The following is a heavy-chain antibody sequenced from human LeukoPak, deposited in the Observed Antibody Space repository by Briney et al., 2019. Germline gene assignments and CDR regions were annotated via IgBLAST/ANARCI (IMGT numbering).Heavy chain of an antibody. CDR2: IIPIFGTA. CDR3: ARGRGGYSYGYEPPTDY. V-gene: IGHV1-69*13. D-gene: IGHD5-18*01. CDR1: GGTFSSYA. J-gene: IGHJ4*02. Sequence: SVKVSCKASGGTFSSYAISWVRQAPGQGLEWMGGIIPIFGTANYAQKFQGRVTITADESTSTAYMELSSLRSEDTAVYYCARGRGGYSYGYEPPTDYWGQGTLVTVSS.